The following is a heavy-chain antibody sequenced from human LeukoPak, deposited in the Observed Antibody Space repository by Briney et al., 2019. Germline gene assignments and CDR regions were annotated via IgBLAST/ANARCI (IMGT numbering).Heavy chain of an antibody. V-gene: IGHV1-8*01. Sequence: GASAKVSCKASGYTFTSYDFNWVRQATGQRPEWMGWMSPNSGDTGYAQKFQDRVTMTRNTFISTAYMELSSLRSDDTAVYYCARGPPNWGYDYWGPGTLVTVSS. CDR3: ARGPPNWGYDY. CDR2: MSPNSGDT. CDR1: GYTFTSYD. D-gene: IGHD7-27*01. J-gene: IGHJ4*02.